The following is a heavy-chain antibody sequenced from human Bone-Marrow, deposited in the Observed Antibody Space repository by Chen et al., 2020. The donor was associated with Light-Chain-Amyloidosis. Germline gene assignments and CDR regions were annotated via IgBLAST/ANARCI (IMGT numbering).Heavy chain of an antibody. D-gene: IGHD1-26*01. J-gene: IGHJ4*02. CDR3: VRTSGTSGSQGLPDY. CDR2: INYGGST. V-gene: IGHV4-34*01. Sequence: QVQLQQWGAGQLKTSETLSLTCAVYGGSFSGYHWTWIRQAPGKGLEWIGEINYGGSTNYNPSLKSRLTISVDRSKNQFSLNLNSVTAADTAVYYCVRTSGTSGSQGLPDYWGQGTLVTVSS. CDR1: GGSFSGYH.